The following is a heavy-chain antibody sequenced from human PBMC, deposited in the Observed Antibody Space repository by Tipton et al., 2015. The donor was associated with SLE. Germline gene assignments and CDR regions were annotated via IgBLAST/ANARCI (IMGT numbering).Heavy chain of an antibody. J-gene: IGHJ4*02. CDR1: GYSISSGYY. CDR3: ARVYSSGWCAH. D-gene: IGHD6-19*01. CDR2: IYHSGST. V-gene: IGHV4-38-2*01. Sequence: LRLSCAVSGYSISSGYYWGWIRQPPGKGLEWIGSIYHSGSTYYNPSLKSRVTISVDTSKNQFSLKLSSVTAAATAVYYCARVYSSGWCAHWGQGTLVTVSS.